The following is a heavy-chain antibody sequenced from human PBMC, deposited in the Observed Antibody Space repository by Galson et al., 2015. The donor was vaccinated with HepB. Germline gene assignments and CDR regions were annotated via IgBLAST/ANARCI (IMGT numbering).Heavy chain of an antibody. CDR1: GYTFTSYA. CDR2: INAGNGNT. CDR3: AREPYDILTGSLDY. V-gene: IGHV1-3*01. Sequence: SVKVSCKASGYTFTSYAMHWVRQAPGQRLEWMGWINAGNGNTKYSQKFQGRVTITRDTSASTAYMKLSSLRSEDTAVYYCAREPYDILTGSLDYWGQGTLVTVSS. D-gene: IGHD3-9*01. J-gene: IGHJ4*02.